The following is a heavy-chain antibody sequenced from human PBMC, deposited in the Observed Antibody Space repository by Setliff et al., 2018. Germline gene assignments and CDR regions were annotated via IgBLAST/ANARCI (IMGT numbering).Heavy chain of an antibody. J-gene: IGHJ4*02. V-gene: IGHV3-7*01. Sequence: PGGSLRLSCAASGFTFSSYWMSWVRQAPGKGLEWVANIKQDGSEKYYVDSVKGRFTISRDNAKNSLYLQMNSLRAEDTAVYYCTRDEALGTTPNYFNLWGQGTQVTVSS. D-gene: IGHD1-26*01. CDR3: TRDEALGTTPNYFNL. CDR1: GFTFSSYW. CDR2: IKQDGSEK.